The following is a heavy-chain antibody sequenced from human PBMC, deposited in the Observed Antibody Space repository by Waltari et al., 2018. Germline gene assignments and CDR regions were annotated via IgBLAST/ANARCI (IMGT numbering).Heavy chain of an antibody. CDR2: IYYSGSS. CDR3: ASSGIAARLDFDY. CDR1: GGSISSYY. D-gene: IGHD6-6*01. V-gene: IGHV4-59*01. Sequence: QVQLQESGPGLVKPSETLSLTCTVSGGSISSYYWSWIRQPTGKGLEWIGYIYYSGSSNTNPSNKSRVTISVDTAKNQCSLKLSSVTAADTAVDCCASSGIAARLDFDYWGQGTLVTVSS. J-gene: IGHJ4*02.